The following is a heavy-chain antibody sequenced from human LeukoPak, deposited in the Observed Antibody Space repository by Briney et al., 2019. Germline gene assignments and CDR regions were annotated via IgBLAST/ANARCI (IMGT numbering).Heavy chain of an antibody. D-gene: IGHD2-2*01. CDR2: IIPIFGTA. V-gene: IGHV1-69*05. J-gene: IGHJ6*03. CDR1: GGTFSSYA. Sequence: SVTVSCKASGGTFSSYAISWVRQAPGQGLEWMGGIIPIFGTANYAQKFQGRVTITTDESTSTAYMELSSLRSEDTAVYYCARGAVVPAATPSGHYYYYYMDVWGKGTTVTVSS. CDR3: ARGAVVPAATPSGHYYYYYMDV.